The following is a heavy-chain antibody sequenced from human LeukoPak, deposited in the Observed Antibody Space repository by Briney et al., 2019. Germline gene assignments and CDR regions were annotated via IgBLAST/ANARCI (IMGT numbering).Heavy chain of an antibody. V-gene: IGHV4-59*01. J-gene: IGHJ5*02. CDR1: GGSITNYY. CDR3: ARGGEVSWFDP. Sequence: SETLCLTCTVSGGSITNYYWSWIRQPPGKGLEWIGYIYNSGNTKYNPSLKSRVTISVDTSKNQFSLKLTSVTAADTAVYYCARGGEVSWFDPWGQGTLVTVSS. CDR2: IYNSGNT. D-gene: IGHD3-16*01.